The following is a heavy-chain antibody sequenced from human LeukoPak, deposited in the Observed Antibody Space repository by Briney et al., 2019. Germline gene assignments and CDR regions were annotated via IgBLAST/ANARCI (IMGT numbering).Heavy chain of an antibody. CDR2: IRYNGNNK. V-gene: IGHV3-30*02. Sequence: GGSLRPSCAASGFTFNNYGMHWVRQAPGKGLEWVAFIRYNGNNKYYADSVKGRFTTSRDKSKNTLYLQMNSLKADDTAVYYCAKDSAFYYIDVWGKGTTVIISS. J-gene: IGHJ6*03. D-gene: IGHD3-10*01. CDR3: AKDSAFYYIDV. CDR1: GFTFNNYG.